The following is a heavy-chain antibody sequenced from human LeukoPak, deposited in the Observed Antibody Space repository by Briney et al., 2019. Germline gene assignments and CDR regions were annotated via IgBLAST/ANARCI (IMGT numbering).Heavy chain of an antibody. Sequence: PSETLSLTCTVSGGSISSGDYYWSWIRQPPGKGLEWIGYIYYSGRTYYNPSLKSRVTISVDTSKNQFSLKLSSVTAADTAVYYCAREIFGVVIAGGPYYYYYMDVWGKGTTVTVSS. J-gene: IGHJ6*03. D-gene: IGHD3-3*01. CDR1: GGSISSGDYY. CDR3: AREIFGVVIAGGPYYYYYMDV. V-gene: IGHV4-30-4*08. CDR2: IYYSGRT.